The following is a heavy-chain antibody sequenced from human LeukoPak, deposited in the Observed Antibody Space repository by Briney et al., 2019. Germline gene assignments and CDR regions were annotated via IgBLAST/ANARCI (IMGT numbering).Heavy chain of an antibody. D-gene: IGHD6-19*01. V-gene: IGHV3-30*04. CDR3: SRDYIAGAGGWFDP. J-gene: IGHJ5*02. CDR2: ISYDGSNK. CDR1: GFTFSSYA. Sequence: PGGSLRLSCAAPGFTFSSYAMPRVRQAPGKGLEWVAAISYDGSNKYYADSVKGRFTISRDNSKNTLYLQMNSLRAEDTAVYYCSRDYIAGAGGWFDPWGQGTLVTVSS.